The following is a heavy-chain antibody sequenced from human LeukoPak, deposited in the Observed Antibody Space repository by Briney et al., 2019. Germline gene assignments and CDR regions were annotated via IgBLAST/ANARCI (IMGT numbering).Heavy chain of an antibody. CDR2: INPNSGGT. V-gene: IGHV1-2*02. CDR3: ARDLELLGIRYYFDY. Sequence: ASVKVSCKASGYTFTGYYMHWVRQAPGQGLEWMGWINPNSGGTNYAQKFQGRVTMTRDTSISTAYMELSRLRSDDTAVYYCARDLELLGIRYYFDYWGQGTLVTVSS. D-gene: IGHD1-26*01. J-gene: IGHJ4*02. CDR1: GYTFTGYY.